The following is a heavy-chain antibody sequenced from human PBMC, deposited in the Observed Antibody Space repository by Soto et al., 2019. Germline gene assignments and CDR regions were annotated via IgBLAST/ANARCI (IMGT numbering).Heavy chain of an antibody. J-gene: IGHJ6*02. CDR1: GGTFSSYA. Sequence: GASVKVSCKASGGTFSSYAISWVRQAPGQGLEWMGGIIPIFGTANYAQKFQGRVTITADESTSTAYMELSSLRSEDTAVYYCARGDYGEIPRVYGMDVWGQGTTVTVSS. V-gene: IGHV1-69*13. CDR2: IIPIFGTA. CDR3: ARGDYGEIPRVYGMDV. D-gene: IGHD4-17*01.